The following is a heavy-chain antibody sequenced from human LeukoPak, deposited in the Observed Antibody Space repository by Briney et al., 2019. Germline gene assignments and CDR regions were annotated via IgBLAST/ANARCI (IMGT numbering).Heavy chain of an antibody. Sequence: GGSVRLSCPASGFTFSSCRMNWVGQAPGKGLEWVSSISSSSGYIYYADSVKGRFTISIDSTKNSLYQQMNSLRAEDTAVYYGARDSLWWSDILDYYFDYWGQGNLVTVSS. J-gene: IGHJ4*02. CDR2: ISSSSGYI. CDR3: ARDSLWWSDILDYYFDY. CDR1: GFTFSSCR. D-gene: IGHD2-8*02. V-gene: IGHV3-21*01.